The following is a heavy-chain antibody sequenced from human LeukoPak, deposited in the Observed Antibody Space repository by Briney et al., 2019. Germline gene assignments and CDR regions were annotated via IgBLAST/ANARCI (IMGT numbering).Heavy chain of an antibody. CDR3: ARHVPGRDTAMLTDY. J-gene: IGHJ4*02. V-gene: IGHV4-59*08. Sequence: SETLSLTCTVSGGYISGYYWSWVRQPPGKGLEDLGYIHYTGSTNYNPSLNSRVTISVDTSKNRFSLKLSSVTAADTAVYYCARHVPGRDTAMLTDYWGQGALVTDSS. CDR2: IHYTGST. CDR1: GGYISGYY. D-gene: IGHD5-18*01.